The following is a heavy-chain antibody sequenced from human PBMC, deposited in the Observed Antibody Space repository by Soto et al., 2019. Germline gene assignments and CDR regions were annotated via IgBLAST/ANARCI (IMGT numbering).Heavy chain of an antibody. CDR3: AKVRFETDIIKYYYGLAV. J-gene: IGHJ6*02. CDR2: ITSRGTT. Sequence: GGSLRLSCAASGLTFSNFAMSWVRQSPEKGLEWVSTITSRGTTYSADSVQGRFTISRDNFKNTLSLEMNSLRAEDTGIYYCAKVRFETDIIKYYYGLAVWGQGTTVTVSS. V-gene: IGHV3-23*01. CDR1: GLTFSNFA. D-gene: IGHD3-10*01.